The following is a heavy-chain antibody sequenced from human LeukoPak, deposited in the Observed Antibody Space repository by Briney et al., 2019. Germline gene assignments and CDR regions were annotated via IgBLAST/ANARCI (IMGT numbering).Heavy chain of an antibody. J-gene: IGHJ4*02. Sequence: GGSLRLSCAASGFTVSSNYMSWAGQLQGRGREWVSVIYSGGTTYYADSVKGRFTISRDSSKNTLYLQMNSLRAEDTAVYYCARDLGRGYDWGDWGQGTLVTVSS. V-gene: IGHV3-53*01. CDR2: IYSGGTT. CDR1: GFTVSSNY. D-gene: IGHD5-12*01. CDR3: ARDLGRGYDWGD.